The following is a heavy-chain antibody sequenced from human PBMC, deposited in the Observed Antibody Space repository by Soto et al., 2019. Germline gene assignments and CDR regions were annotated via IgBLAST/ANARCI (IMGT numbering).Heavy chain of an antibody. CDR3: ARDRMTTVTTFPTYYFDY. J-gene: IGHJ4*02. Sequence: QVQLVQSGAEVKKPGSSVKVSCKASGGTFSSYAISWVRQAPGQGLEWMGGIIPIFGTANYAQKFQGRVTITADESTSTAHMELSSLRSEDTAVYYCARDRMTTVTTFPTYYFDYWGQGTLVTVSS. CDR1: GGTFSSYA. D-gene: IGHD4-17*01. V-gene: IGHV1-69*01. CDR2: IIPIFGTA.